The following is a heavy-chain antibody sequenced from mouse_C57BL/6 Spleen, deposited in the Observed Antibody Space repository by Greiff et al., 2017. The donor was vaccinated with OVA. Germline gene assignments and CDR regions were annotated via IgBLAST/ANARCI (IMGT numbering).Heavy chain of an antibody. CDR1: GYSFTDYN. CDR3: ARESSYYSSSYGYFDG. CDR2: INPNSGTT. Sequence: VQLQQPGPELVKPGASVKISCKASGYSFTDYNMNWVKQSNGRSLEWIGGINPNSGTTSYNQKFKGKATLTVDQSSSTAYMQLNSLTSEDSAVYECARESSYYSSSYGYFDGWGTGTTVTVAS. J-gene: IGHJ1*03. D-gene: IGHD1-1*01. V-gene: IGHV1-39*01.